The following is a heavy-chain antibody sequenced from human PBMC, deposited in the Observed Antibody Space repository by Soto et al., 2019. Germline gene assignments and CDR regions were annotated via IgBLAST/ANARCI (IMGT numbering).Heavy chain of an antibody. CDR1: CGSFSSGDYY. V-gene: IGHV4-30-4*01. Sequence: PSETLCLTCPFSCGSFSSGDYYFSGIRHPPGKGLEWIGYIYYSGSTYYNPSLKSRVTISVDTSKNQFSLKLSSVTAADTAVYYCAREGGGGSGYSYYFDYWGQGTLVTVSS. J-gene: IGHJ4*02. CDR2: IYYSGST. D-gene: IGHD3-22*01. CDR3: AREGGGGSGYSYYFDY.